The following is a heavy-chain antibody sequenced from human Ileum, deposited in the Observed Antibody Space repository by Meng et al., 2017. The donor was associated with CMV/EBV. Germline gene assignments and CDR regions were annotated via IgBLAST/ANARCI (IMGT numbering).Heavy chain of an antibody. CDR2: INPGDGST. CDR1: GHTFTGDY. V-gene: IGHV1-46*01. Sequence: VRLWRAGVEVKKPGASVNVACKASGHTFTGDYIHWARQAPGEGLEWMGIINPGDGSTNYAQKFQGRVTMTRDTSTTTVHMELSSLRSEDTAVYYCARGPSRTDFDYWGQGTLVTVSS. D-gene: IGHD1-14*01. CDR3: ARGPSRTDFDY. J-gene: IGHJ4*02.